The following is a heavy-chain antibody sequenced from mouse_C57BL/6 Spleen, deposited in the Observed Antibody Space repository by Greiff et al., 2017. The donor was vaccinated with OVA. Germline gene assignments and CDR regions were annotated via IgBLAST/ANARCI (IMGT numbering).Heavy chain of an antibody. Sequence: EVKLVESGAELVRPGASVKLSCTASGFNIKDDYMHWVKQRPEQGLEWIGWIDPENGDTEYASKFQGKATITADTSSNTAYLQLSSLTSEDTAVYYCTTSRGAYWGQGTLVTVSA. CDR1: GFNIKDDY. CDR3: TTSRGAY. V-gene: IGHV14-4*01. J-gene: IGHJ3*01. CDR2: IDPENGDT.